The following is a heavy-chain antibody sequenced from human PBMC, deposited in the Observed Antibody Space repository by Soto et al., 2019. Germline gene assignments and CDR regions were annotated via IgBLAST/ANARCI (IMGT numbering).Heavy chain of an antibody. J-gene: IGHJ4*02. V-gene: IGHV3-48*01. CDR2: ISSDSLGT. CDR3: ARDRRGGLEPHFDY. D-gene: IGHD3-3*01. CDR1: GFSSSSYS. Sequence: GGSLRLSCRASGFSSSSYSIDWVRQAPGKSLEWIAYISSDSLGTYYAASVRGRFTVSRENVKNEVYLQMASLRGEDTGVYYCARDRRGGLEPHFDYWGPGTLVTVSS.